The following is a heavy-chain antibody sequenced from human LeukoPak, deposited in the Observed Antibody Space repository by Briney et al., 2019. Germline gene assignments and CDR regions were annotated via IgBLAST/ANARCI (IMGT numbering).Heavy chain of an antibody. J-gene: IGHJ4*02. D-gene: IGHD2/OR15-2a*01. CDR3: ATNLGGRVDNSPFRPFDC. CDR1: GFTFSDYF. Sequence: PGGSLRLSCAASGFTFSDYFMSWVRQAPGKGPEWVANIKQDGSEKQYLDAVKGRFTISRDNAKNLLYLEMHSLRVEDTAVYYCATNLGGRVDNSPFRPFDCWGQGKLATVSS. CDR2: IKQDGSEK. V-gene: IGHV3-7*01.